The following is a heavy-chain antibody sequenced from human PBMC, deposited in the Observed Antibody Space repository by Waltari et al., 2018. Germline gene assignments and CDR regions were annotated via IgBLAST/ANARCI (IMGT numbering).Heavy chain of an antibody. V-gene: IGHV1-24*01. CDR2: FDPENGET. D-gene: IGHD3-10*01. J-gene: IGHJ5*02. Sequence: QVQLVPSGAEVKKPGASVKVSCKVSGYTHPDLSMQWVRQAPGKGLEWMGGFDPENGETIYAQKFQGRVTMTEDTSTDTAYMELSSLRSEDTAVYYCATDKPTITMVRGVLSPWGQGTLVTVSS. CDR3: ATDKPTITMVRGVLSP. CDR1: GYTHPDLS.